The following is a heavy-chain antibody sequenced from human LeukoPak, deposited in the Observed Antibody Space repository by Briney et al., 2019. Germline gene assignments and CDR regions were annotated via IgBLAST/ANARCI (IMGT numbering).Heavy chain of an antibody. D-gene: IGHD3-10*01. CDR2: INPSGGST. CDR1: GYTFTSQY. CDR3: ASWFGENDALDT. V-gene: IGHV1-46*01. Sequence: GASVKVSCKASGYTFTSQYVHWVRQAPGRGLEWMGIINPSGGSTRYAQKFQGRVTMTRDTSTSTVYMELKRLRPEDTAVYYCASWFGENDALDTWGQGTMVTVSS. J-gene: IGHJ3*02.